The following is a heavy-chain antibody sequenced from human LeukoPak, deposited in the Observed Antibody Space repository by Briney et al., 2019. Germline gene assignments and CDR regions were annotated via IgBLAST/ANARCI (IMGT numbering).Heavy chain of an antibody. V-gene: IGHV3-23*01. CDR1: GFTFSSYG. J-gene: IGHJ4*02. CDR2: ISASGDST. CDR3: ARYIRSPLYYFDY. Sequence: GGSLRLSCAASGFTFSSYGMSWVRQAPGKGLEWVSTISASGDSTYYADSVKGRFTISRDISRNTLYVQMNSLRAEDTAVYYCARYIRSPLYYFDYWGRGTLVTVSS. D-gene: IGHD1-1*01.